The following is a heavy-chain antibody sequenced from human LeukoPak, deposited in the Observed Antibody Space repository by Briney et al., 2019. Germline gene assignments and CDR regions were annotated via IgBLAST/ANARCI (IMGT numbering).Heavy chain of an antibody. CDR3: ARDRDYHGSGSPDY. CDR1: GFTFSSHA. J-gene: IGHJ4*02. Sequence: GGSLRLSCAASGFTFSSHAMHWVRQAPGKGLEWVAVISYDGNNKYYADSVKGRFTISRDNSKNTLYLQMNSLRAEDTAVYYCARDRDYHGSGSPDYWGQGTLVTVSS. D-gene: IGHD3-10*01. V-gene: IGHV3-30-3*01. CDR2: ISYDGNNK.